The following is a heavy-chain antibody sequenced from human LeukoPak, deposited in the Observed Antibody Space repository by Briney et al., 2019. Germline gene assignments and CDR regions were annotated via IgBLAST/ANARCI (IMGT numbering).Heavy chain of an antibody. CDR3: ARFSPRAMGNYLDF. CDR2: IYPRGST. CDR1: GGSISSGSYS. Sequence: TSETLSLTCAVSGGSISSGSYSWSWIRQPPGKGLEWIGYIYPRGSTYYNPSLKSRVILSLDKSANQFSLNLSSVTAADTAVYYCARFSPRAMGNYLDFWGQGTLVTVSS. J-gene: IGHJ4*02. D-gene: IGHD7-27*01. V-gene: IGHV4-30-2*01.